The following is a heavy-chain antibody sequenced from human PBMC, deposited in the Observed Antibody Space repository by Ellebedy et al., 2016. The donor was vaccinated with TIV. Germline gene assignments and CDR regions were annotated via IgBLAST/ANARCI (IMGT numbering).Heavy chain of an antibody. V-gene: IGHV4-34*01. CDR1: GGSFSGYY. Sequence: GSLRLXXAVYGGSFSGYYWSWIRQPPGKGLEWIGEINHSGSTNYNPSLKSRVTISVDTSKNQFSLKLSSVTAADTAVYYCARGKGYYYGMDVWGQGTTVTVSS. CDR3: ARGKGYYYGMDV. CDR2: INHSGST. J-gene: IGHJ6*02.